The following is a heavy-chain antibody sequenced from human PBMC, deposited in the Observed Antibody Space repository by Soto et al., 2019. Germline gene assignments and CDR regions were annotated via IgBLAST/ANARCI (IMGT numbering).Heavy chain of an antibody. CDR3: ARGANGYYYFDY. CDR1: GFSLSDYW. D-gene: IGHD5-18*01. Sequence: EVQLVESGGGLVQPGGSLRLSCAASGFSLSDYWMHWVRQAPGEGLVWLSRITRDGSSTNYADSVKGRFTISRDNAKNTLYLQVNSQRGEDTAVYYCARGANGYYYFDYWGQGTLVTVSS. CDR2: ITRDGSST. J-gene: IGHJ4*02. V-gene: IGHV3-74*01.